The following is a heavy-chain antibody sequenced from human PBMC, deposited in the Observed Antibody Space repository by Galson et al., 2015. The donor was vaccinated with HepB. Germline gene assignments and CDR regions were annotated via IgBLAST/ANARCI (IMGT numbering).Heavy chain of an antibody. J-gene: IGHJ4*02. V-gene: IGHV3-30*03. Sequence: LRLSCAASGFTFSSYGMHWVRQAPGKGLEWVAVISYDGSNKYYADSVKGRFTISRGNSKNTLYLQMNSLRAEDTAVYYCAALSDSSSSKPHDYWGQGTLVTVSS. CDR2: ISYDGSNK. CDR3: AALSDSSSSKPHDY. D-gene: IGHD6-6*01. CDR1: GFTFSSYG.